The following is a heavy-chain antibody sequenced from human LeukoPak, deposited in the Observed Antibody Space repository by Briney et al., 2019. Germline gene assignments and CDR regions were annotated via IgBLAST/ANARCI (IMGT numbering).Heavy chain of an antibody. V-gene: IGHV3-11*01. D-gene: IGHD3-3*01. CDR3: ASEYDFWSGYYDY. CDR1: GFTFSDYY. CDR2: ISSSGSTI. J-gene: IGHJ4*02. Sequence: GGSLRLSCAASGFTFSDYYMSWIRQAPGKGLEWVSYISSSGSTIYYADSVKGRFTISRDNAKNSLYLQMNSLRAEDTAVYYCASEYDFWSGYYDYWGQGTLVTVSS.